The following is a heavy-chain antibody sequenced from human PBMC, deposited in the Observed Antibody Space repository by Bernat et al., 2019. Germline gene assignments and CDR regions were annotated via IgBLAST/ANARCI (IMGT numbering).Heavy chain of an antibody. V-gene: IGHV4-34*01. D-gene: IGHD2-2*01. CDR2: INHSGST. CDR1: GGSFSGYY. J-gene: IGHJ4*02. Sequence: QVQLQEWGAGLLKPSETLSLTCAVYGGSFSGYYWSWIRQPPGKGLEWIGEINHSGSTNYNPSLKSRVTISVDTSKNQFSLKLSSVTAADTAVHYCARGALGYCSSTSCYPCLFDYWRQGTLFTVSA. CDR3: ARGALGYCSSTSCYPCLFDY.